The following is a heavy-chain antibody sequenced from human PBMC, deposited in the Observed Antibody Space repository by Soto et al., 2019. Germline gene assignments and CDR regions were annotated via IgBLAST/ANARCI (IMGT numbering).Heavy chain of an antibody. CDR3: AKPYYDYIWGSYRPSFDY. D-gene: IGHD3-16*02. CDR1: GFTFNKYW. J-gene: IGHJ4*02. V-gene: IGHV3-7*01. Sequence: EVQLVESGGVLVQPGGSLRLSCAASGFTFNKYWMTWVRQAPGKGLEWVANIKQDGSEKYYVDSVKGRFTISRDNVENSRYLQMDSLRAEDTAMYYCAKPYYDYIWGSYRPSFDYWGQGTLVTVSS. CDR2: IKQDGSEK.